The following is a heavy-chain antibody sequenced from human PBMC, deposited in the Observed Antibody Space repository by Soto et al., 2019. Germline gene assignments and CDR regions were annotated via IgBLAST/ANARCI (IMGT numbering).Heavy chain of an antibody. D-gene: IGHD2-2*01. CDR2: IIPMLAVT. CDR3: SIGSWSAETFDI. Sequence: QVHLVQSGAEVKKPGSSVKVSCKAAGGTFSTYTLIWVRQAPGQGREWMGRIIPMLAVTNSAQRFQGRVTLTADKSTSTAFMELTSLRSDDTAVYYCSIGSWSAETFDIWGQGTMVTVSS. J-gene: IGHJ3*02. V-gene: IGHV1-69*02. CDR1: GGTFSTYT.